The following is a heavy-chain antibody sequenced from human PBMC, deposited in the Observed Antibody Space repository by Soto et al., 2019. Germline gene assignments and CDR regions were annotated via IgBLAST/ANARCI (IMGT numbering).Heavy chain of an antibody. V-gene: IGHV3-23*01. J-gene: IGHJ4*02. D-gene: IGHD6-19*01. CDR2: IGYRTTDK. Sequence: EVLLLQSGGGLAQPGESLTLSCATSGFILSRHAMSWVRQAPGKGLDWVSVIGYRTTDKYYADSVQGRFTISRDESKNTVYLQMNNLRVEDTAVYYCAKDRGGGWVIDYWGQGTLVTVSS. CDR1: GFILSRHA. CDR3: AKDRGGGWVIDY.